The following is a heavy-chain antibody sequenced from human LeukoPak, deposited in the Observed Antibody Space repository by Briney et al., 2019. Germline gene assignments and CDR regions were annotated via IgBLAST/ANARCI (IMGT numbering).Heavy chain of an antibody. Sequence: SETLSLTCTVSGGSISSSGYYWGWIRQPPGKGLEWIGSMYYSGSTYYNPSLKGRVTVSVDTSKNHFSLKLGSVTAADTAVYYCAREVGWLHPQGAFDIWGQGTMVTVSS. V-gene: IGHV4-39*02. J-gene: IGHJ3*02. CDR2: MYYSGST. CDR3: AREVGWLHPQGAFDI. CDR1: GGSISSSGYY. D-gene: IGHD5-12*01.